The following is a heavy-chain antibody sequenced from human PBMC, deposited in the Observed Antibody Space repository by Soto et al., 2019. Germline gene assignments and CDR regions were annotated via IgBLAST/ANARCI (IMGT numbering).Heavy chain of an antibody. CDR2: IYYSGST. CDR3: ACPGYCSSTSRQRPARFDY. Sequence: QVQLQESGPGLVKPSQTLSLTCTVSGGSISSGGYYWSWIRQHPGKGLEWIGYIYYSGSTYYNPSRRSRCSISVDTSKNQFSPTLSSVTAADTAVYYCACPGYCSSTSRQRPARFDYWGQGTLVTVSS. D-gene: IGHD2-2*01. V-gene: IGHV4-31*03. CDR1: GGSISSGGYY. J-gene: IGHJ4*02.